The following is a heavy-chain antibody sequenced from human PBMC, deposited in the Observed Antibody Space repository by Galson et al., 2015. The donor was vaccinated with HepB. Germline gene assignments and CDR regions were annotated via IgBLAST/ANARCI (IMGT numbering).Heavy chain of an antibody. CDR2: IIPIFGTA. V-gene: IGHV1-69*13. D-gene: IGHD6-19*01. CDR3: ARDGWDFGAFDI. J-gene: IGHJ3*02. CDR1: GGTFSSYA. Sequence: SVKVSCKASGGTFSSYAISWVRQAPGQGLEWMGGIIPIFGTANYAQKFQGRVTITADESTSTAYMELSSLRSEDTAVNYCARDGWDFGAFDIWGQGTMVTVSS.